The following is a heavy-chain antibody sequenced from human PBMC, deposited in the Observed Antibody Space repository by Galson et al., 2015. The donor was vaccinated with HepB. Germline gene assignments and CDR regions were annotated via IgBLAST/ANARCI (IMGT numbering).Heavy chain of an antibody. CDR2: ISYDGSNK. Sequence: SLRLSCAASGLTFSSYGMHWVRQAPGKGLEWVAVISYDGSNKYYADSVKGRFTISRDNSKNTLYLQMNSLRAEDTAVYYCAKTGHQLLSFHYYGMDVWGQGTTVTVSS. CDR1: GLTFSSYG. D-gene: IGHD2-2*01. J-gene: IGHJ6*02. V-gene: IGHV3-30*18. CDR3: AKTGHQLLSFHYYGMDV.